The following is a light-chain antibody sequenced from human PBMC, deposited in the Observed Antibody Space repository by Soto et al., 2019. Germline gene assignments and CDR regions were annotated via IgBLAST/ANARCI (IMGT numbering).Light chain of an antibody. CDR3: QSYDRSLSGRNYV. V-gene: IGLV2-14*02. Sequence: QSALTQPASVSGSPGQSITISCTGTSSDVGSYNLVSWYQQHPGKAPKLMIYGGSKRPSGVSNRFSGSKSGNSASLTITGLQAEDEADYYCQSYDRSLSGRNYVFGTGTKVTVL. CDR1: SSDVGSYNL. J-gene: IGLJ1*01. CDR2: GGS.